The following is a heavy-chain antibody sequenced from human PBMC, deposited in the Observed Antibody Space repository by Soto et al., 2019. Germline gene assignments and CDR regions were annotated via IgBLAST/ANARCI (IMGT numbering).Heavy chain of an antibody. V-gene: IGHV2-26*01. CDR3: AHVRQWDGAHSYDY. CDR1: GFSPRDSKVG. CDR2: IFWNGEK. J-gene: IGHJ4*02. Sequence: QVTLKESGPVLVKPTETLTLTCAVSGFSPRDSKVGVSWIRQPPGKALEWLAHIFWNGEKSYSTSLERRLTIPKDPPKGQLVLTTTNMDPVDTAPYFCAHVRQWDGAHSYDYWGRGTLVTVSS. D-gene: IGHD1-26*01.